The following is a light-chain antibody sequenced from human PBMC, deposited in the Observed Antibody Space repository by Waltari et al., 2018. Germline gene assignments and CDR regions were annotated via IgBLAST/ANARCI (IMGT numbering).Light chain of an antibody. CDR3: QQLETYPLT. CDR2: AAS. Sequence: DIQLTQSPSFLSASLGARVTITCRASQDINIYLAWYQQKPGKAPNLLISAASTLQVGVPSRFSGSGSGTEFFLTISSLQPEDFATYFCQQLETYPLTFGGGTKVEIK. CDR1: QDINIY. J-gene: IGKJ4*01. V-gene: IGKV1-9*01.